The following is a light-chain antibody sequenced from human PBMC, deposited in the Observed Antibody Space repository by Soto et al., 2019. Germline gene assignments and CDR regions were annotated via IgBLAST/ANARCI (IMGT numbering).Light chain of an antibody. CDR1: RSLARNY. CDR2: GAS. Sequence: DIVLTQSPGTLSLSPGERATLSCRASRSLARNYLAWYQQKPGQAPRLLFYGASTRATDVPDRFSGSGSGKDLVLIISRLEPEEFEIYYCQQYGSSIMYTFGQGTKLEI. V-gene: IGKV3-20*01. J-gene: IGKJ2*01. CDR3: QQYGSSIMYT.